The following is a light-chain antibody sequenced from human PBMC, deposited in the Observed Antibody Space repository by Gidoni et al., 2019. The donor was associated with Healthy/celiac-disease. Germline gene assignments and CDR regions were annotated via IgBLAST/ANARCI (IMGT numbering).Light chain of an antibody. J-gene: IGKJ1*01. CDR2: DAS. CDR3: QQRSNWPWT. V-gene: IGKV3-11*01. Sequence: EIVLTQSPATLSLSPGERATLSCRASQSVSSYLAWYQQKPGQAPRLLIYDASNRATGIPARFSGSGSGTDFTLTISSLEPEEFAFYYCQQRSNWPWTFGQGTKVEIK. CDR1: QSVSSY.